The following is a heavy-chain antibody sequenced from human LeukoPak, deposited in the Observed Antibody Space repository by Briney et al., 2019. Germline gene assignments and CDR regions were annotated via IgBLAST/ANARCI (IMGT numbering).Heavy chain of an antibody. Sequence: PSETLSLTCTVSGGSISSYYWSWIRQPPGKGLEWIGYIYYSGSTNYNPSLKSRVTISVDTSKNQFSLKLSSVTAADTAVYYCARGDFWSYFGYWGQGTLVTVSS. V-gene: IGHV4-59*08. CDR2: IYYSGST. CDR3: ARGDFWSYFGY. D-gene: IGHD3-3*01. J-gene: IGHJ4*02. CDR1: GGSISSYY.